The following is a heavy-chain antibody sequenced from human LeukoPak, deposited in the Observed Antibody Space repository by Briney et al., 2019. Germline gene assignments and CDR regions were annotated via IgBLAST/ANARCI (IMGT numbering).Heavy chain of an antibody. Sequence: GGSLRLSCAVSGFTVSSNYMSWVRQAPGKGLEWVSIIYSGGSTYYADSVKGRFTISRDNSKNTLYLQMNSLRAEDTAVYYCARGRLRGDFDYWGQGTLVTVSS. J-gene: IGHJ4*02. CDR3: ARGRLRGDFDY. V-gene: IGHV3-66*01. CDR2: IYSGGST. D-gene: IGHD2-21*01. CDR1: GFTVSSNY.